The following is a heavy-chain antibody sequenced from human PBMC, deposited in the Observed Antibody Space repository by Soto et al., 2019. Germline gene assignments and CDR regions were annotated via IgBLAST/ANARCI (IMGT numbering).Heavy chain of an antibody. CDR1: GGSISSSSYY. CDR2: IYYSGST. J-gene: IGHJ4*02. CDR3: ARLQSRVYYYDSSGPLSFDY. V-gene: IGHV4-39*01. D-gene: IGHD3-22*01. Sequence: SETLSLTSTVSGGSISSSSYYWGWIRQPPGKGLEWIGSIYYSGSTYYNPSLKSRVTISVDTSKNQFSLKLSSVTAADTAVYYCARLQSRVYYYDSSGPLSFDYWGQGTLVTVSS.